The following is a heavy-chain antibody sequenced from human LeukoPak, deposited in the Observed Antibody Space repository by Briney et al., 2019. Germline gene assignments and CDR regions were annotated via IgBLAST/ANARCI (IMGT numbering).Heavy chain of an antibody. CDR1: GYTLTELS. D-gene: IGHD3-22*01. CDR3: ATYYYDSSGYFSSFGY. V-gene: IGHV1-24*01. CDR2: FDPEDGET. J-gene: IGHJ4*02. Sequence: ASVKVSCKVSGYTLTELSMHWVRQAPGKGFEWMGGFDPEDGETIYAQKFQGRVTMTEDTSTDTAYMELSSLRSEDTAVYYCATYYYDSSGYFSSFGYWGQGTLVTVSS.